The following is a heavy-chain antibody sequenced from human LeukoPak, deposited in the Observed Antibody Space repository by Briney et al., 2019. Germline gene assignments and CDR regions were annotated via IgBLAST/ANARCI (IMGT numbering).Heavy chain of an antibody. CDR3: WAGYYDSSGYFDY. Sequence: GGSLRLSCAASGFIVSSNYMSWVRQAPGKGLEWVSVIYSGGSTYYADSVKGRFTISRDNSKNTLYLQMNSLRAEDTAVYYCWAGYYDSSGYFDYWGQGTLVTVSS. J-gene: IGHJ4*02. V-gene: IGHV3-53*01. D-gene: IGHD3-22*01. CDR1: GFIVSSNY. CDR2: IYSGGST.